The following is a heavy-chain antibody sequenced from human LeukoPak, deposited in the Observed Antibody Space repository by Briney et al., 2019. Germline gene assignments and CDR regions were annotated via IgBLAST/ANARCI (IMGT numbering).Heavy chain of an antibody. CDR2: ISSSSSYI. CDR3: ARLTTHDAFDI. V-gene: IGHV3-21*01. CDR1: GLTFRSYW. J-gene: IGHJ3*02. D-gene: IGHD4-17*01. Sequence: GGSLRLSCAASGLTFRSYWMHWFRQAPGKGLEWVSSISSSSSYIYYADSVKGRFTISRDNAKNSLYLQMSSLRAEDTAVYYCARLTTHDAFDIWGQGTMVTVSS.